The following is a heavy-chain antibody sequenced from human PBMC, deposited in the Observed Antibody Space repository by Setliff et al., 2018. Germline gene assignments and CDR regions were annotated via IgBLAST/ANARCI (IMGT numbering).Heavy chain of an antibody. CDR3: AARCSSTSCRYYYGSGSSVPFDY. CDR1: GYTFSTYG. J-gene: IGHJ4*02. Sequence: RASVKVSCKDSGYTFSTYGISWVRQAPGQGLEWMGWISAYNGNTNYAQRFQGRVTMTTDTSTSTAYMELRSLRSDDTAVYYCAARCSSTSCRYYYGSGSSVPFDYWGQGTLVTVSS. CDR2: ISAYNGNT. D-gene: IGHD3-10*01. V-gene: IGHV1-18*01.